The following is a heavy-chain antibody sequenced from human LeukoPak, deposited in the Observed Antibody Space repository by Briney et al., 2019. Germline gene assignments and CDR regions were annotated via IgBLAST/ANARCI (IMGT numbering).Heavy chain of an antibody. Sequence: ASVKVSCKASGYTFTGYYMHWVRQAPGQGLEWMGWINPNSGGTNYAQKFQGRVTMTRNASMSSAYMELSSLRPEDTAVYYCARGSFSRWTTQSYFDYWGQGTLVTVSS. CDR3: ARGSFSRWTTQSYFDY. V-gene: IGHV1-2*02. J-gene: IGHJ4*03. CDR2: INPNSGGT. D-gene: IGHD4-23*01. CDR1: GYTFTGYY.